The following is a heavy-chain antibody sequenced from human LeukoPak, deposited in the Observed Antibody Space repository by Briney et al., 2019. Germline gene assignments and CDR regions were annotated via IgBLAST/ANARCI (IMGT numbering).Heavy chain of an antibody. CDR1: GFTFSSYA. D-gene: IGHD4-17*01. Sequence: GGSLRLSCAASGFTFSSYAMTWVRQAPGKGPEWVSGISGSGGSTYYADSVKGRFTISRDNSKNSLYLQMNSLRSEDTALYYCAKDIGGPSWTTVTTGVDYWGQGTLVTVSS. V-gene: IGHV3-23*01. CDR2: ISGSGGST. CDR3: AKDIGGPSWTTVTTGVDY. J-gene: IGHJ4*02.